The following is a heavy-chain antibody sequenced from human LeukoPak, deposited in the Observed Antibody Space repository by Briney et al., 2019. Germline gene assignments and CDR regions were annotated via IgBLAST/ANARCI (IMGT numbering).Heavy chain of an antibody. CDR2: IYYSGST. CDR1: GGSISSSSYY. D-gene: IGHD3-10*01. J-gene: IGHJ4*02. Sequence: SETLSLTCTVSGGSISSSSYYWGWIRQPPGKGLEWIGSIYYSGSTYYNPSLKSQVTISVDTSKNQFSLKLSSVTAADTAVYYCARDSPGEAFDYWGQGTLVTVSS. CDR3: ARDSPGEAFDY. V-gene: IGHV4-39*07.